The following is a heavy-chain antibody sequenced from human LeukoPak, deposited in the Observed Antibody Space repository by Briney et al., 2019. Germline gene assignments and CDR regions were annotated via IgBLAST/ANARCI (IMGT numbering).Heavy chain of an antibody. Sequence: ASVKVSCKASGYTFTKYYVHWVRQAPGQGLEWMGIINPSGGSTSYAQKFQGRVTLTSDTSTSTVYMELSSLRSDDTAVYYCARTGGGAAAGGLEYWGQGTLVTVSS. CDR2: INPSGGST. CDR1: GYTFTKYY. D-gene: IGHD6-13*01. J-gene: IGHJ4*02. V-gene: IGHV1-46*01. CDR3: ARTGGGAAAGGLEY.